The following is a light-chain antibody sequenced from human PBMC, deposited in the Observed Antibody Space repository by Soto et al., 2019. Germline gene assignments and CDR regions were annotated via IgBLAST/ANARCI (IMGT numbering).Light chain of an antibody. V-gene: IGKV2-28*01. CDR1: QSLLYSNGNNY. Sequence: DIVMTQSPLSLPVTPGEPASISCRSSQSLLYSNGNNYLDWYVQKPWQSPQLLIYLASSRASGVRDRFIGRGSGTDFTLKISRVEAEDVGVYYCMQPLQTPYTFGQGTKLEIK. CDR2: LAS. J-gene: IGKJ2*01. CDR3: MQPLQTPYT.